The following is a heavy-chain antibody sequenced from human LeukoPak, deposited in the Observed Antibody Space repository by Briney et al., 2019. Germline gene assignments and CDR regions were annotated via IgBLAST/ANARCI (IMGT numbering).Heavy chain of an antibody. CDR2: INWNGGST. CDR1: GFIFDDYG. CDR3: AITPGTVTT. V-gene: IGHV3-20*04. J-gene: IGHJ5*02. D-gene: IGHD4-17*01. Sequence: SGGSLRLSCAASGFIFDDYGMSWVRQAPGKGLEWVSGINWNGGSTGYADSVKGRFTISRDNAKNSLYLQMNSLRAEDTALYYFAITPGTVTTWGQGTLVTVSA.